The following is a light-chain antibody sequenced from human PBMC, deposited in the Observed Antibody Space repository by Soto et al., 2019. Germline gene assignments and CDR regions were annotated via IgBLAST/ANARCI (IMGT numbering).Light chain of an antibody. CDR1: SSDVGGYNY. V-gene: IGLV2-8*01. CDR3: SSYAGSNILI. CDR2: EVS. Sequence: QSALTQPPSASGSPGQSVTISCTGTSSDVGGYNYVSWYQQHPGKAPKLMIHEVSERPSGVPDRFSGSKSGNTASLTVSGLQAEDEADYYCSSYAGSNILIFGGGTQLTVL. J-gene: IGLJ2*01.